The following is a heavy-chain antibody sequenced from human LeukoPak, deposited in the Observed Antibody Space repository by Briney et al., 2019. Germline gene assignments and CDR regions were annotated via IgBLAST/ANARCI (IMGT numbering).Heavy chain of an antibody. CDR1: GGSISSHY. CDR3: ARENYATVEGIDY. J-gene: IGHJ4*02. V-gene: IGHV4-59*11. D-gene: IGHD4-23*01. CDR2: IYYSGST. Sequence: SETLSLTCTVSGGSISSHYWSWIRQPPGKGLEWIGYIYYSGSTNYNPSLKSRVTISVDTSKNQFSLKLSSVTAADTAVYYCARENYATVEGIDYWGQGTLVTVSS.